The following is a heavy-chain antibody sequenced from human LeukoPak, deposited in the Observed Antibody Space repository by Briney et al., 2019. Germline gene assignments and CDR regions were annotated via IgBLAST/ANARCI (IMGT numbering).Heavy chain of an antibody. Sequence: GGSLRLSCAASGFTFSSYEMNWVRQAPGKGLEWVSYISSSGGTIYYADSVKGRFTISRDNAKNSPYLQMNSLRAEDTAVYYCARGSGVSEFDYWGQGTLVTVSS. J-gene: IGHJ4*02. V-gene: IGHV3-48*03. CDR3: ARGSGVSEFDY. CDR1: GFTFSSYE. D-gene: IGHD6-13*01. CDR2: ISSSGGTI.